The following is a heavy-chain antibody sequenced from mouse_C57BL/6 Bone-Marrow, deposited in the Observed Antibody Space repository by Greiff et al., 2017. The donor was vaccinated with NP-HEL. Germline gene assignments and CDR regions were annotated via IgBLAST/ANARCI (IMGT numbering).Heavy chain of an antibody. V-gene: IGHV3-6*01. CDR2: ISYDGSN. CDR1: GYSITSGYY. J-gene: IGHJ3*01. Sequence: EVQLQQSGPGLVKPSQSLSLTCSVTGYSITSGYYWNWIRQFPGNKLEWMGYISYDGSNNYNPSLKNRISITRDTSKNQFFLKLNSVTTEDTATYYCARDDGFAYWGQGTLVTVSA. CDR3: ARDDGFAY.